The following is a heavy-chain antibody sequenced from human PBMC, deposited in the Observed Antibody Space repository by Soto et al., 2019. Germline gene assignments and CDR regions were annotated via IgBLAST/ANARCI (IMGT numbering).Heavy chain of an antibody. CDR1: GFTFSSYA. Sequence: PGGSLRLSCAASGFTFSSYAMSWVRQAPGKGLEWVSAISGSGGSTYYADSVKGRFTISRDNSKNTLYLQMNSLRAEDTAVYYCAEDHPGYCSGGSCRNYWGQGTLVTVSS. D-gene: IGHD2-15*01. CDR2: ISGSGGST. CDR3: AEDHPGYCSGGSCRNY. J-gene: IGHJ4*02. V-gene: IGHV3-23*01.